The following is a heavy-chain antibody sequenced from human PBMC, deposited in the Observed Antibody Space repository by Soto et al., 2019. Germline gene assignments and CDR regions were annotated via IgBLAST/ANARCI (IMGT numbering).Heavy chain of an antibody. CDR1: EFIFRKHW. J-gene: IGHJ3*02. D-gene: IGHD2-2*01. V-gene: IGHV3-7*03. Sequence: GGSLRLSCAASEFIFRKHWMSWVRQAPGKGLEWVANMNQDGSEKYYVASVKGRFTISRDNAKNSLYLQMSSLRAEDTAVYYCARGYCGSTSCYAGAFDIWGQGTMVTVS. CDR2: MNQDGSEK. CDR3: ARGYCGSTSCYAGAFDI.